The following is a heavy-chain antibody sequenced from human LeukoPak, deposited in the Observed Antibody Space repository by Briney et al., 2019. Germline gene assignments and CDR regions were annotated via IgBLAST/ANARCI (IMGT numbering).Heavy chain of an antibody. V-gene: IGHV4-59*08. CDR3: ARRTGEAVWFDP. J-gene: IGHJ5*02. D-gene: IGHD3-16*01. Sequence: SETLSLTCTVSGGSISPYYWSWIRQPPGKGLEWIGYMYYSGSINYNPSLKSRVTISIDTSKNQFSLKLSSVTAADTAVYYCARRTGEAVWFDPWGQGTLVTVSS. CDR1: GGSISPYY. CDR2: MYYSGSI.